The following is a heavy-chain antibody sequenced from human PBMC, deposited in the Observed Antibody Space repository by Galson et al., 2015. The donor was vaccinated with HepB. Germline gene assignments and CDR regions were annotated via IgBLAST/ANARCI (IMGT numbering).Heavy chain of an antibody. J-gene: IGHJ6*02. V-gene: IGHV3-30-3*01. CDR1: GFTFSSYA. CDR3: ARDLSPTIFGVVYGMDV. D-gene: IGHD3-3*01. Sequence: SLRLSCAASGFTFSSYAMHWARQAPGKGLEWVAVISYDGSNKYYADSVKGRFTISRDNSKNTLYLQMNSLRAEDTAVYYCARDLSPTIFGVVYGMDVWGQGTTVTVS. CDR2: ISYDGSNK.